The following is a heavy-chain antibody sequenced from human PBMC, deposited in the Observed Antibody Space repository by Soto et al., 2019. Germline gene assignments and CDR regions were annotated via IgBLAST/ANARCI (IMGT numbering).Heavy chain of an antibody. CDR2: HYSGGST. D-gene: IGHD6-6*01. CDR1: GFTVNYSY. V-gene: IGHV3-66*01. CDR3: AREHHGSWP. Sequence: EVQLVESGGGLVQPGGSLRLSCAAPGFTVNYSYMSWVRQAPGKGLEWVSMHYSGGSTYYADSVKGRFTVSIDSSRNTMYLQMNSLRAEDTAVYYCAREHHGSWPWGQGIVVSVSS. J-gene: IGHJ5*02.